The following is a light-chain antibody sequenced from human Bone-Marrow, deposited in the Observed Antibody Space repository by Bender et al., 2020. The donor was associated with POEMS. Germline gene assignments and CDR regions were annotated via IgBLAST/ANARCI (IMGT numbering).Light chain of an antibody. J-gene: IGLJ3*02. CDR1: NSDVGSYNL. V-gene: IGLV2-23*02. CDR2: EVS. Sequence: QSALTQPASVSGSPGQSITISCTGTNSDVGSYNLVSWYQQHPGKAPKLMIYEVSKRPSGVSNRFSGSKSGNTASLTISGLQAEDEADYYCCSYAGSSTLVFGGGTNLTVL. CDR3: CSYAGSSTLV.